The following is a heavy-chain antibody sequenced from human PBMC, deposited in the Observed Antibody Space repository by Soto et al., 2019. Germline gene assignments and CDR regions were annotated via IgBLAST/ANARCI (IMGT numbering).Heavy chain of an antibody. V-gene: IGHV3-9*01. Sequence: EVQLVESGGGLVQPGRSLRLSCADSGFTFDDYAMHWVRQAPGKGLEWVSSISWNGASIGYADAVKGRFTISRDKAKKSLYLQMNRLRVEDTALYYCAKDMRQSSNWNPSGMDVWGQGTTVTVSS. D-gene: IGHD1-20*01. J-gene: IGHJ6*02. CDR1: GFTFDDYA. CDR2: ISWNGASI. CDR3: AKDMRQSSNWNPSGMDV.